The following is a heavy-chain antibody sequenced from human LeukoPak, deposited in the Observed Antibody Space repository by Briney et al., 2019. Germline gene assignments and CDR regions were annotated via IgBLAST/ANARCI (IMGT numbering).Heavy chain of an antibody. Sequence: GGSLTLSCALSALTLRIYTMNWVRQAPGEGLESITYISGSDTIYQADVVKGRFTTTRDNAKNSLYLQMNSLRAEDTAVYYCGGAVAGRFDYWGQGTLVTVSS. CDR2: ISGSDTI. V-gene: IGHV3-48*01. J-gene: IGHJ4*02. D-gene: IGHD6-19*01. CDR1: ALTLRIYT. CDR3: GGAVAGRFDY.